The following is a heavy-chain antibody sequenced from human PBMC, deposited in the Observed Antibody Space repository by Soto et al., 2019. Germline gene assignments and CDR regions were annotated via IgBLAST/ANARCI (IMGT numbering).Heavy chain of an antibody. V-gene: IGHV2-5*01. CDR2: IYWNDDG. Sequence: QITLKESGPTLVKPTQTLTLTCTFSGFSLSTSGVGVGWIRQPPGKALEWLALIYWNDDGRYSPSLKSRLTITKDTSKNQVVLTMTNMDPVDTATYYCALRGFCTGDNCYSAWGQGTLVIVSS. CDR1: GFSLSTSGVG. CDR3: ALRGFCTGDNCYSA. D-gene: IGHD2-15*01. J-gene: IGHJ5*02.